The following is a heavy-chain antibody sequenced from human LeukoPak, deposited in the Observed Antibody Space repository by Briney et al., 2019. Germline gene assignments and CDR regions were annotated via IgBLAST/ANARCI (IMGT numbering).Heavy chain of an antibody. J-gene: IGHJ5*02. V-gene: IGHV3-30*02. Sequence: GGSLRLSCAASGFIFSSYGMHWVRQAPGKGLEWVAFIRYDGSNKYYADSVKGRFTISRDNSKNTLYLQMNSLRAEDTAVYYCARDPDYYDSVGWFDPWGQGTLVTVSS. CDR1: GFIFSSYG. CDR2: IRYDGSNK. D-gene: IGHD3-22*01. CDR3: ARDPDYYDSVGWFDP.